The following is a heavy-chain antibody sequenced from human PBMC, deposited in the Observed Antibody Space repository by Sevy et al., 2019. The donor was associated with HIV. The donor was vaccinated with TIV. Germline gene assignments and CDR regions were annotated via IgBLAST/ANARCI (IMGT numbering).Heavy chain of an antibody. V-gene: IGHV3-53*01. D-gene: IGHD3-22*01. J-gene: IGHJ3*02. Sequence: GGSLRLSCAASGFSVSGIYMSWVRQAPGKGLEWASVLYVGGSTYYADSVKGRFTISRDNSKNTLYLEMSSLRAEDTAIYYCARGRYDSTGYYIYDSFDIWGQGTMVTVSS. CDR2: LYVGGST. CDR1: GFSVSGIY. CDR3: ARGRYDSTGYYIYDSFDI.